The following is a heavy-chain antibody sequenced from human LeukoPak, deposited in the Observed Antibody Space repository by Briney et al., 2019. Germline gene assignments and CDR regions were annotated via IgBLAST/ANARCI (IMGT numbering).Heavy chain of an antibody. CDR1: GFSFSNYG. D-gene: IGHD3-9*01. J-gene: IGHJ6*02. CDR2: IWYDGSSK. Sequence: PGRSLRLSCAASGFSFSNYGMHWVRQAPGKGLEWVAGIWYDGSSKYYADSVKGRFTISRDNSKNTLYLQLNSLRAEDTAIYYCAKILTETDSYYFGMDVWGHGTTVTVSS. V-gene: IGHV3-33*06. CDR3: AKILTETDSYYFGMDV.